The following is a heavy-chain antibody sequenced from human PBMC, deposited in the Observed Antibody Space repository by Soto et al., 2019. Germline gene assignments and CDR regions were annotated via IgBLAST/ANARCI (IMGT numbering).Heavy chain of an antibody. CDR2: VHDTGTT. J-gene: IGHJ4*02. D-gene: IGHD6-6*01. V-gene: IGHV4-39*01. Sequence: QLQLQESGPGLVKPSETLSLTCAVSGGSVSSGGNYWGWIRQSPGKGLEWIGSVHDTGTTHYNPPLTSRVTICGDTSNNQFPLNVSPVTAADTAGYYCARGLSSPSAAGVWGQGTLVTVSS. CDR1: GGSVSSGGNY. CDR3: ARGLSSPSAAGV.